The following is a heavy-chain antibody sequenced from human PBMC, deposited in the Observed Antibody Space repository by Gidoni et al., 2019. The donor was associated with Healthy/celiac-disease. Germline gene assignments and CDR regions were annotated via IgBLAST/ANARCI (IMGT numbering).Heavy chain of an antibody. CDR2: ISGSGGST. J-gene: IGHJ4*02. D-gene: IGHD3-10*01. CDR3: ASTRHYYGSGSYYWADY. Sequence: EVQLLESGGGLVQPGGSLRLSCAASGFTFRSYAMSWVRQAPGKGLEWVSAISGSGGSTYYADSVKGRFTISRDNSKNTLYLQMNSLRAEDTAVYYCASTRHYYGSGSYYWADYWGQGTLVTVSS. V-gene: IGHV3-23*01. CDR1: GFTFRSYA.